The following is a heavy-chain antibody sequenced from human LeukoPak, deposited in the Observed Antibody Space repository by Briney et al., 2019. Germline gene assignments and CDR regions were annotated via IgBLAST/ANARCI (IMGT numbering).Heavy chain of an antibody. CDR3: ARVVPVHEYYNSYMDV. CDR1: GFPFITYA. V-gene: IGHV3-48*01. Sequence: PGGSLRLSCEASGFPFITYAMNWIRQSPGKGLEWVAFLTRGSSNIQYAESVKGRFTISRDNGKDSLFLQMNSLRAEDTAVYYCARVVPVHEYYNSYMDVWGKGTTVTVSS. CDR2: LTRGSSNI. J-gene: IGHJ6*03. D-gene: IGHD1-1*01.